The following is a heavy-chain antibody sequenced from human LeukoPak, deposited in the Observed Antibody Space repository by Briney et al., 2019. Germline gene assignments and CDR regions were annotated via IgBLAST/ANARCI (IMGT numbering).Heavy chain of an antibody. J-gene: IGHJ4*02. CDR1: DDSVSSSIYF. CDR2: INYIGSS. CDR3: ARLSKGRYFDYIFDF. D-gene: IGHD3-9*01. Sequence: SETLSLTCSVSDDSVSSSIYFWGWIRQPPGKGLEWIGNINYIGSSAYNTSLKSRVTMSVDTSKKRFSLKMTSVTAADTAVYYCARLSKGRYFDYIFDFWGQGTLVTVSS. V-gene: IGHV4-39*01.